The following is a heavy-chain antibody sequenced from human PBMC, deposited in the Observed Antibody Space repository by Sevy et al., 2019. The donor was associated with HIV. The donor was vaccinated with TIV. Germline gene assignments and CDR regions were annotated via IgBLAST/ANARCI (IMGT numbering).Heavy chain of an antibody. CDR1: GFTVSSNY. CDR3: ARARGDYGVGFYGMDV. CDR2: IYSGGST. V-gene: IGHV3-53*01. D-gene: IGHD4-17*01. Sequence: GGSLRLSCAASGFTVSSNYMSWVRQAPGKGLEWVSVIYSGGSTYYADSMKGRFTISRDNSKNTLYLKMNSLRAEDTAVYYCARARGDYGVGFYGMDVWGQGTTVTVSS. J-gene: IGHJ6*02.